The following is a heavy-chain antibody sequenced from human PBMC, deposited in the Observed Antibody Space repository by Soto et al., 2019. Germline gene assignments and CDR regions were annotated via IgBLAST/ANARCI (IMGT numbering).Heavy chain of an antibody. CDR2: IKQDGSEK. Sequence: GGSLRLSCPASGFTFSSYWMSWVRQAPGKGLEWVANIKQDGSEKYYVDSVKGRFTISRDNAKNSLYLQINSLRAEDPAVYYRAGEWVGGPSAARPLWGQGTLVTVSS. J-gene: IGHJ4*02. CDR1: GFTFSSYW. V-gene: IGHV3-7*01. D-gene: IGHD6-6*01. CDR3: AGEWVGGPSAARPL.